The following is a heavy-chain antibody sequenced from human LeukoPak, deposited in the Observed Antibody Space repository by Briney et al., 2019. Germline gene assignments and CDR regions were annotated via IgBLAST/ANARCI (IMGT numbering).Heavy chain of an antibody. CDR1: GFTFSDCW. Sequence: PGGSLRLSCEASGFTFSDCWMSWIRQTPGKGLEWVANIKDDGSEIYYVDSVKGRFTISRDNAKNSLYLQMNSLRAEDTALYYCVRRGNRWGDYWGQGTLVTVSS. CDR3: VRRGNRWGDY. J-gene: IGHJ4*02. V-gene: IGHV3-7*01. D-gene: IGHD3-16*01. CDR2: IKDDGSEI.